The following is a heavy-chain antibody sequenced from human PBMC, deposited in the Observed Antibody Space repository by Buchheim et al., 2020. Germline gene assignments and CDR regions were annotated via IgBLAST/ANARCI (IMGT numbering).Heavy chain of an antibody. J-gene: IGHJ4*01. CDR3: ASHDYGVGFDY. V-gene: IGHV4-39*01. D-gene: IGHD4-17*01. Sequence: QLFLQESGPGLVKPSETLSLTCSVSGGSIRTSSFYWGWVRQPPGEGLEWIGTMYYSGSTYYNPSLASRVTISGDTSKNQFSLKLRSVTAADTAVYYCASHDYGVGFDYWGHGTL. CDR2: MYYSGST. CDR1: GGSIRTSSFY.